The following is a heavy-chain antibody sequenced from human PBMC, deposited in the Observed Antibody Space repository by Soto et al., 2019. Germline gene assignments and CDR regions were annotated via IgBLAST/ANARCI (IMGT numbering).Heavy chain of an antibody. CDR1: GGSISSGGYS. CDR3: ARSITMVRGVIIRAFDI. V-gene: IGHV4-30-2*01. CDR2: IYHSGST. J-gene: IGHJ3*02. D-gene: IGHD3-10*01. Sequence: QLQLQESGSGLVKPSQTLSLTCAVSGGSISSGGYSWSWIRQPPGKGLEWIGYIYHSGSTYYNPSLKSRVTRSVDRSKNQFSLKLSSVTAADTAVYYCARSITMVRGVIIRAFDIWGQGTMVTVSS.